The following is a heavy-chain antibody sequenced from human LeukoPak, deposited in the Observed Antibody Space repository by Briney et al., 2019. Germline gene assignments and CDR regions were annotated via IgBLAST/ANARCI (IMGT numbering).Heavy chain of an antibody. Sequence: SETLSLTCTVSGGSISSYYWSWIRQPPGKGLEWIGYIYYSGSTNYNPSLKSRVTLSVDTSKNQFSLKLGSVTAADTAVYYCARATSTSCYAIWGQGTLVTVSS. CDR1: GGSISSYY. V-gene: IGHV4-59*01. D-gene: IGHD2-2*01. CDR2: IYYSGST. J-gene: IGHJ4*02. CDR3: ARATSTSCYAI.